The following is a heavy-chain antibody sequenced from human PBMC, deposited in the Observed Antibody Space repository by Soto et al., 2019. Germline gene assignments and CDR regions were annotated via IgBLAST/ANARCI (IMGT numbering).Heavy chain of an antibody. CDR2: IIPIFGTP. CDR3: ARVRWTLSLEESEAI. J-gene: IGHJ4*02. V-gene: IGHV1-69*06. D-gene: IGHD2-15*01. CDR1: GGTFNAHA. Sequence: SVKVSCKGSGGTFNAHAISWVRQAPGQGLEWMGGIIPIFGTPNYAQKFQGRLTINADTSTTTAYLELSSLRSDDTAVYFCARVRWTLSLEESEAIWGPGTLVTVSS.